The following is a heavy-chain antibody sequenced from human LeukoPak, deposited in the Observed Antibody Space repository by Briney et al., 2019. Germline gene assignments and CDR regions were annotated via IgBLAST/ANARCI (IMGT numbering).Heavy chain of an antibody. CDR3: ARDHRPEIQYYYMDV. J-gene: IGHJ6*03. Sequence: GGSLRLSCAASGFSLSHYGMHWVRQAPGKGLECVAALLYDGNTKHYADSVRGRFTISRDISKNTFYVQMNSLTAEDTAVYYCARDHRPEIQYYYMDVWGKGTTVAVSS. V-gene: IGHV3-33*01. CDR1: GFSLSHYG. D-gene: IGHD1-14*01. CDR2: LLYDGNTK.